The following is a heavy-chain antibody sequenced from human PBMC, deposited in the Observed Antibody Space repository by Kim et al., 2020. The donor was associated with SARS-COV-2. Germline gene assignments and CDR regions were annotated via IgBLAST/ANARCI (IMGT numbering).Heavy chain of an antibody. CDR2: NLYNGET. D-gene: IGHD3-16*01. CDR1: GSSISSNKW. V-gene: IGHV4-28*01. J-gene: IGHJ5*02. CDR3: ARYDGTWGWLDL. Sequence: SETLSLTCTVSGSSISSNKWWARIRRHHGKGLVWVGYNLYNGETDSNPSLKRRITMSIDTSKNQFSLKLRSVTAVDATEYSCARYDGTWGWLDLWGWGILVTVSS.